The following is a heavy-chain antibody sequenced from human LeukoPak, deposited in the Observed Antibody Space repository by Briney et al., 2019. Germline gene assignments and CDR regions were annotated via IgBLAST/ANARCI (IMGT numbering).Heavy chain of an antibody. CDR3: ASFYYGSGSYDY. D-gene: IGHD3-10*01. Sequence: GGSLRLSCPASGFTFSSYEMNWVRQAPGKGLEWVSYISSSGSTIYYADSVKGRFTISRDNAKNSLYLQMNSLRAEDTAVYYCASFYYGSGSYDYWGQGTLVTVSS. V-gene: IGHV3-48*03. J-gene: IGHJ4*02. CDR1: GFTFSSYE. CDR2: ISSSGSTI.